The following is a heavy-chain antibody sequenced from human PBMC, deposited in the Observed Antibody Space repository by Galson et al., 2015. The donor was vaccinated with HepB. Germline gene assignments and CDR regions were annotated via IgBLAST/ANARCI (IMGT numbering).Heavy chain of an antibody. J-gene: IGHJ6*02. CDR3: ARGNTFGGYYYYGMDV. V-gene: IGHV1-69*13. CDR1: GGTFSSYA. D-gene: IGHD3-10*01. CDR2: IIPIFGTA. Sequence: SVKVSCKASGGTFSSYAISWVRQAPGQGLEWMGGIIPIFGTANYAQKFQGRVTITADESTSPAYMELSSLRSEDTAVYYCARGNTFGGYYYYGMDVWGQGTTVTVSS.